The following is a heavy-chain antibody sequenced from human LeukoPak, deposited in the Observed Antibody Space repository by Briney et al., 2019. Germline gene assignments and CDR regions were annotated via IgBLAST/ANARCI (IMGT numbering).Heavy chain of an antibody. CDR2: IYPGDPDA. V-gene: IGHV5-51*01. D-gene: IGHD4-17*01. Sequence: GESLKISCKGSGYSFTSYWIGWVRQMPGNGLEWMGIIYPGDPDARYSPSFQGQVTISADKSISTAYLQWSSLKASDTAMYYCARPALYYGDFEDYWGQGTLVTVSS. CDR1: GYSFTSYW. J-gene: IGHJ4*02. CDR3: ARPALYYGDFEDY.